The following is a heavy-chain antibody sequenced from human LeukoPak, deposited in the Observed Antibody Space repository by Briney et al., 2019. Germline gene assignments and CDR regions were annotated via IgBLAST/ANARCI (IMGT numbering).Heavy chain of an antibody. J-gene: IGHJ4*02. D-gene: IGHD3-3*01. V-gene: IGHV1-2*02. CDR3: ARVRDPPTFGVVELGY. CDR2: INPNSGGT. CDR1: GYTFTGYY. Sequence: ASVKVSCKASGYTFTGYYMHWVRQAPGQGLEWMGWINPNSGGTNYAQKFQGRVTMTRDTSISTAYMELSRLRSDDTAVYYCARVRDPPTFGVVELGYWGQGTLVTVSS.